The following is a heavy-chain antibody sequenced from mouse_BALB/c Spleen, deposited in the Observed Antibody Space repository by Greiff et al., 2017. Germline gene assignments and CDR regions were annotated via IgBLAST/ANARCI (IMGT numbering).Heavy chain of an antibody. Sequence: EVKLQESGPELVKPGASVKMSCKASGYTFTSYVMHWVKQKPGQGLEWIGYINPYNDGTKYNEKFKGKATLTSDKSSSTAYMELSSLTSEDSAVYYCARDYGYEVGGYFDYWGQGTTLTVSS. V-gene: IGHV1-14*01. D-gene: IGHD2-2*01. CDR1: GYTFTSYV. J-gene: IGHJ2*01. CDR3: ARDYGYEVGGYFDY. CDR2: INPYNDGT.